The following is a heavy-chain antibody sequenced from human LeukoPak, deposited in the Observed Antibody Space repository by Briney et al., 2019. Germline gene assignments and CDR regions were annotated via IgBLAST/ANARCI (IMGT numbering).Heavy chain of an antibody. J-gene: IGHJ4*02. Sequence: ASVKVSCKASGYTFTGYYMHWVRQAPGQGLEWVGWINPNSGGTNYAQKFQGRVTMTRDTSISTAYMELSRLRSDDTAVYYCARTSLRFGDLGFDYWGQGTLVTVSS. D-gene: IGHD3-10*01. V-gene: IGHV1-2*02. CDR2: INPNSGGT. CDR3: ARTSLRFGDLGFDY. CDR1: GYTFTGYY.